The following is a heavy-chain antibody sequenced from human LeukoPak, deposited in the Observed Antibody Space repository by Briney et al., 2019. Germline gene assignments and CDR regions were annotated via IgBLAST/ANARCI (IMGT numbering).Heavy chain of an antibody. CDR3: ARDDRLAMVRGVIFLGY. J-gene: IGHJ4*02. D-gene: IGHD3-10*01. V-gene: IGHV1-2*06. Sequence: ASVKVSCKASGYTFTGYYMHWVRQAPGQGLEWMGRINPNSGGTNYAQKFQGRVTMTRDTSISTAYMELSRLRSDDTAVYYCARDDRLAMVRGVIFLGYWGQATLVTVSS. CDR2: INPNSGGT. CDR1: GYTFTGYY.